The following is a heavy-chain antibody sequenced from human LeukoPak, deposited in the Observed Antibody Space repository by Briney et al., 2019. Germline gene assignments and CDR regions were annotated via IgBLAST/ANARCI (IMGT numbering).Heavy chain of an antibody. D-gene: IGHD6-19*01. J-gene: IGHJ6*03. CDR2: IYSGGST. V-gene: IGHV3-53*01. CDR3: AKAQWRTYSYYYMDV. CDR1: GFTVSFNY. Sequence: GGSLRLSCAASGFTVSFNYMSWVRQAPGKGLEWISVIYSGGSTYYADSVKGRFTISRDDSKNTLYLQMNSLRAEDTAIYYCAKAQWRTYSYYYMDVWGKGTTVTVSS.